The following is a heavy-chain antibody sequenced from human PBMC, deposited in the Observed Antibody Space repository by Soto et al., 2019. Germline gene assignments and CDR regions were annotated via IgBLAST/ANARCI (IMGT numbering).Heavy chain of an antibody. CDR3: ARHYGYYSHYMDV. CDR2: IYYSGST. D-gene: IGHD3-10*01. J-gene: IGHJ6*03. CDR1: GDSISNNNFY. Sequence: QLQLQESGPGLVKPSETLSLTCTVSGDSISNNNFYWGWIRQPPGKGREWIGSIYYSGSTYYNPSLKSRVTRSVDTSNNQLSLKLSSVTAADTAVYYCARHYGYYSHYMDVWTKGTTVTVSS. V-gene: IGHV4-39*01.